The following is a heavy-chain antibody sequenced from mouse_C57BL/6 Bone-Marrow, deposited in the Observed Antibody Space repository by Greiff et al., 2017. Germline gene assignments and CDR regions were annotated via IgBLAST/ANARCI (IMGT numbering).Heavy chain of an antibody. CDR3: VRQGRGAMDY. Sequence: VQLKESGGGLVQPKGSLKLSCAASGFSFNTYAMNWVRQAPGKGLEWVARIRSKSNNYATYYADSVKDRFTISRDDSESMLYLQMNNLKTEDTAMYYCVRQGRGAMDYWGQGTSVTVSS. CDR2: IRSKSNNYAT. CDR1: GFSFNTYA. J-gene: IGHJ4*01. V-gene: IGHV10-1*01.